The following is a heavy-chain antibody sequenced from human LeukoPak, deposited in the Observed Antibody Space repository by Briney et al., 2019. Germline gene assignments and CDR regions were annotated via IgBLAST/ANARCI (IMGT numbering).Heavy chain of an antibody. CDR1: GFIFSSYS. J-gene: IGHJ4*02. D-gene: IGHD3-22*01. CDR3: ARGLLSYYYYDTQLDFDY. V-gene: IGHV3-21*01. CDR2: FSSRSSYI. Sequence: PGGPQILCCAASGFIFSSYSMQGLHQAREEGVERVSSFSSRSSYICYAGSEKGRFTTSRDHAKNSLYLQMHSLRAEDTAVYYCARGLLSYYYYDTQLDFDYWGQGTLVTVSS.